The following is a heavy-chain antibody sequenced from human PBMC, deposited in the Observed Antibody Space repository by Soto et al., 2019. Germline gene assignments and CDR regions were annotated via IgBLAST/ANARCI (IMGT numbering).Heavy chain of an antibody. V-gene: IGHV6-1*01. Sequence: QVQLQQSGPGLVKPSQTLSLTCAISGDSVSTNSATWDWIRQSPSRGLEWLGRTYYRSKWYNDYALYAEXRIPXNXHTSNNQVSLQLNSVTPDDTAVYYCAILIGNSWLESWGQGTLVTVSS. CDR2: TYYRSKWYN. CDR3: AILIGNSWLES. J-gene: IGHJ5*01. D-gene: IGHD2-8*01. CDR1: GDSVSTNSAT.